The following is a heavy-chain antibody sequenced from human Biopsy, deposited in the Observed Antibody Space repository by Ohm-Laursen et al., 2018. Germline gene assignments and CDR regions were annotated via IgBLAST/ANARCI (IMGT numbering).Heavy chain of an antibody. CDR3: ARDER. CDR1: GFMFSASW. CDR2: INPDGSVK. Sequence: GSLRLSCAASGFMFSASWMSWVRQAPGKGLEWVANINPDGSVKYFADSVKGRFTISRDNAENSMYLQISSLTVDDTAVYYCARDERWGQGTLVTVSS. J-gene: IGHJ4*02. V-gene: IGHV3-7*01. D-gene: IGHD5-24*01.